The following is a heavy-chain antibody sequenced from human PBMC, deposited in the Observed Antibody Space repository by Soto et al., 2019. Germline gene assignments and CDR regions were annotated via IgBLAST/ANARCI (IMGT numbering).Heavy chain of an antibody. CDR2: IYPGDSDT. V-gene: IGHV5-51*01. CDR3: ASSSGNYYDSSGYYYGDAFDI. Sequence: GESLKISCNGSGYSFTSYWIGWVRQMPGKGLEWMGIIYPGDSDTRYSPSFQGQVTISADKSISTAYLQWSSLKASDTAMYYCASSSGNYYDSSGYYYGDAFDIWGQGTMVTVSS. D-gene: IGHD3-22*01. J-gene: IGHJ3*02. CDR1: GYSFTSYW.